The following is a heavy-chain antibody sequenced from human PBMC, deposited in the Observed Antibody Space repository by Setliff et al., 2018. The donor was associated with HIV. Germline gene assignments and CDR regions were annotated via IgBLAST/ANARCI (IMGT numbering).Heavy chain of an antibody. V-gene: IGHV1-8*01. CDR1: GYSFTSYD. CDR3: ARDETWGSLYYGLDV. J-gene: IGHJ6*02. Sequence: ASVKVSCKASGYSFTSYDINWVRQATGQGLEWMGWMNPNSGDTDYAQKFQGRVTMTRNTSIGAAYMELSSLRSGDTAVYYCARDETWGSLYYGLDVWGQGTTVTVS. D-gene: IGHD7-27*01. CDR2: MNPNSGDT.